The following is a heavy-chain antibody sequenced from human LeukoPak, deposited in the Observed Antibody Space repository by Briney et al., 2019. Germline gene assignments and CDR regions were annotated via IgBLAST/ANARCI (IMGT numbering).Heavy chain of an antibody. Sequence: ASVKVSCKASGYTFTSYGISWVRQAPGQGLEWMGWISAYNGNTNYAQKLRGRVTMTTDTSTSTAYMELRSLRSDDTAVYYCARDHGGYCSSTSCYIWFDPWGQGTLVTVSS. D-gene: IGHD2-2*02. V-gene: IGHV1-18*01. J-gene: IGHJ5*02. CDR2: ISAYNGNT. CDR1: GYTFTSYG. CDR3: ARDHGGYCSSTSCYIWFDP.